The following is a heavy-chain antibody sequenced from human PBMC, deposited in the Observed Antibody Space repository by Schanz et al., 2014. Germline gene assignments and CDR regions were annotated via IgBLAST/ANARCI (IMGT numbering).Heavy chain of an antibody. J-gene: IGHJ5*02. CDR1: GFSLNTYG. D-gene: IGHD2-21*01. Sequence: QAPLMESGGGVVQPGTSLILSCSVSGFSLNTYGIHWFRQPAGKGLEWVAVIWNNGVTKYYADSVKGRFTISRDNSKNTLYLQMNSLRAEDTAVYYCARDLEGYDGGGGGFDPWGQGTLVTVSS. V-gene: IGHV3-33*01. CDR2: IWNNGVTK. CDR3: ARDLEGYDGGGGGFDP.